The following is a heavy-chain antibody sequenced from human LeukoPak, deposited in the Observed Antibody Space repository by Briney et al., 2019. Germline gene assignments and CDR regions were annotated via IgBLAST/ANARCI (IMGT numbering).Heavy chain of an antibody. CDR2: IIPILGIA. J-gene: IGHJ4*02. Sequence: ASVKVSCKASGGTFSSYAISWVRQAPGQGLEWMGGIIPILGIANYAQKFQGRVTITADKSTSTAYMELSSLRSEDTAVYYCASYSGYGGAVAGTDFDYWGQGTLVTVSS. CDR3: ASYSGYGGAVAGTDFDY. V-gene: IGHV1-69*10. CDR1: GGTFSSYA. D-gene: IGHD6-19*01.